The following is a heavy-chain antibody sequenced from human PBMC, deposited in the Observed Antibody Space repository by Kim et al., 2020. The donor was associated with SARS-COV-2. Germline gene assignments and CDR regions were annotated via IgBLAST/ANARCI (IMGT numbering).Heavy chain of an antibody. CDR2: IDPSDSYT. CDR1: GYSFTSYW. V-gene: IGHV5-10-1*01. D-gene: IGHD6-13*01. J-gene: IGHJ1*01. CDR3: ARHRPQDSEYSSSWLLYFQH. Sequence: GESLQISCKGSGYSFTSYWISWVRQMPGKGLEWMGRIDPSDSYTNYSPSFQGHVTISADKSISTAYLQWSSLKASDTAMYYCARHRPQDSEYSSSWLLYFQHWGQGTLVTVSS.